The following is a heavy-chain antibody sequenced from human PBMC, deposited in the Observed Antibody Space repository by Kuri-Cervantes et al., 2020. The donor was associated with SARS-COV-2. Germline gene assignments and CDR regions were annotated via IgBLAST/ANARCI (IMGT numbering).Heavy chain of an antibody. D-gene: IGHD2-2*02. V-gene: IGHV5-51*01. CDR2: IYPGDSDT. CDR3: ARQNCSSTSCYTGPQGWFDP. CDR1: GYSFTSYW. Sequence: KVSCKGSGYSFTSYWIGWVRQMPGKGLEWMGIIYPGDSDTGYSPSFQGQVTISADKSISTAYLQWSSLKASDTAMYYCARQNCSSTSCYTGPQGWFDPWGQGTLVTVSS. J-gene: IGHJ5*02.